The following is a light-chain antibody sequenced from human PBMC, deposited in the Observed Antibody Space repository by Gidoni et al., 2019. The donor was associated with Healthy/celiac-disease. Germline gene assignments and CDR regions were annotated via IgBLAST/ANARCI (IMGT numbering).Light chain of an antibody. V-gene: IGLV1-44*01. CDR1: SSNIGSNP. J-gene: IGLJ2*01. CDR3: AAWDDSLNGVV. CDR2: SNN. Sequence: QSVLTQPPSASATPGQRVTISCSGSSSNIGSNPVTWYQQRPGTAPKLLIYSNNQRPSGVPARFSGSKSGTSASPASSGLQSEDEADYYCAAWDDSLNGVVFGGGTKLTVL.